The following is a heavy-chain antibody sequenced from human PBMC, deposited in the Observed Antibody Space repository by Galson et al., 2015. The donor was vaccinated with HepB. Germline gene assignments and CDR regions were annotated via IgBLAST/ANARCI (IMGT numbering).Heavy chain of an antibody. V-gene: IGHV3-11*05. CDR2: ISSSSSYT. CDR1: GFTFSDYC. CDR3: ARGVVVITTVEWFDP. Sequence: SLRLSCAASGFTFSDYCMSWIRQAPGKGLEWVSYISSSSSYTNYADSVKGRFTISRDNAKNSLYLQMNSLRAEDTAVYYCARGVVVITTVEWFDPWGQGTLVTVSS. D-gene: IGHD3-22*01. J-gene: IGHJ5*02.